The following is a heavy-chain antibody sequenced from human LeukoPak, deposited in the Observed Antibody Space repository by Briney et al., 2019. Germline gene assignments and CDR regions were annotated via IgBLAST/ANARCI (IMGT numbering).Heavy chain of an antibody. J-gene: IGHJ4*02. V-gene: IGHV3-74*01. CDR1: GYTFSRYW. Sequence: GGSLTLSCPGYGYTFSRYWIHWVRQAAGKGLVWVSRINPDGGTTTYADSVKGRFTISRDNAKNTLYLQMNSLSGEDTAVYYCARDYSGYDDYWGQGTLVTVSS. CDR2: INPDGGTT. D-gene: IGHD3-22*01. CDR3: ARDYSGYDDY.